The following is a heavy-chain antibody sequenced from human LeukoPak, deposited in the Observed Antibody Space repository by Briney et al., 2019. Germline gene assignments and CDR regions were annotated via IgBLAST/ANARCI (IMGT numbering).Heavy chain of an antibody. V-gene: IGHV3-23*01. CDR3: AKPGYCSSTSCYRPISPFDY. D-gene: IGHD2-2*01. CDR1: GFTFSSYA. CDR2: ISGSGGST. J-gene: IGHJ4*02. Sequence: GGSLRLSCAASGFTFSSYAMSWVRQAPGKGLEWVSAISGSGGSTYYADSVKGRFTISRDNSKNTLYLQMNSLRAEDTAVYYCAKPGYCSSTSCYRPISPFDYWGQGTLVTVSS.